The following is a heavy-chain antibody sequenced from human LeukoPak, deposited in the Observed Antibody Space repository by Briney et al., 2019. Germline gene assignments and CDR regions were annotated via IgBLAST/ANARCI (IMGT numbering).Heavy chain of an antibody. V-gene: IGHV3-30*18. CDR1: GFTFSSYG. Sequence: GGSLRLSCAASGFTFSSYGMHWVRQAPGKGLEWVAVMSYDGSNKYYADSVKGRFTISRDNSKNTLYLQMNSLRAEDTAVYYCAKDLEVWHHYTYYYDSSGYLGTDYWGQGTLVTVSS. CDR2: MSYDGSNK. D-gene: IGHD3-22*01. J-gene: IGHJ4*02. CDR3: AKDLEVWHHYTYYYDSSGYLGTDY.